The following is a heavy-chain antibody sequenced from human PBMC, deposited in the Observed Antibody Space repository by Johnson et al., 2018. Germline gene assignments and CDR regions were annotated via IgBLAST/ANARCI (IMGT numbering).Heavy chain of an antibody. Sequence: QVQLVESGAEVKKPGSSVKVSCKASGGTFSSYTISWVRQAPGQGLEWMGRIIPILGLATYAQKFPGRVTITADKSTSTAYMELSSLRSEDTAVYYCARVSSSSDYYYYMDVWGKGTTVTVSS. CDR1: GGTFSSYT. CDR3: ARVSSSSDYYYYMDV. CDR2: IIPILGLA. V-gene: IGHV1-69*09. D-gene: IGHD6-6*01. J-gene: IGHJ6*03.